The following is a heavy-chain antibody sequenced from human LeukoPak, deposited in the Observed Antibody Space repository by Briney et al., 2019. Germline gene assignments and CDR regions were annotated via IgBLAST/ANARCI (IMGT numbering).Heavy chain of an antibody. J-gene: IGHJ4*02. CDR1: GFTFSSYS. CDR2: ISGSGGGT. CDR3: AKLFYSSGMYHFDN. Sequence: GGSLRLSCATSGFTFSSYSMSWVRQAPGKGLAWVSTISGSGGGTYYADSVNGRFTISRDNSNNTLYLQMNSLSAEDTAVFYCAKLFYSSGMYHFDNWGQGTLVTVSS. V-gene: IGHV3-23*01. D-gene: IGHD3-10*01.